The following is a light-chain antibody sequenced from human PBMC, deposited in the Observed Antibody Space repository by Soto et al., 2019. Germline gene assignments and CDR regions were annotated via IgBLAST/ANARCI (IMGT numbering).Light chain of an antibody. Sequence: QSVLTQPPSASGSPGQSVTISCTGTSRDVGGYDDFSWYQQHQGKDPKLMIYEVTIRPSGVSDRFSGSKSGNTASLTVSGLQAEDEADYYCSSYTGGNPSYFFGTGTKLTVL. CDR1: SRDVGGYDD. CDR3: SSYTGGNPSYF. V-gene: IGLV2-8*01. J-gene: IGLJ1*01. CDR2: EVT.